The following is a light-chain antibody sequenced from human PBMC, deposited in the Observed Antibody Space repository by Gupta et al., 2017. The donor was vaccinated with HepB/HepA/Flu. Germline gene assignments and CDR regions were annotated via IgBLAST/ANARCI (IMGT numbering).Light chain of an antibody. CDR3: QVWDSSSDHRV. Sequence: SYVLTQPPSLSVPPGKTSRITCGGNNIRDKRVHWYQQKPGQAPLLVVYDDSDRPSGIPWRFSGSNSANTATLTISRVEAGDEADYCCQVWDSSSDHRVFGGGTKLTVL. CDR2: DDS. J-gene: IGLJ2*01. V-gene: IGLV3-21*03. CDR1: NIRDKR.